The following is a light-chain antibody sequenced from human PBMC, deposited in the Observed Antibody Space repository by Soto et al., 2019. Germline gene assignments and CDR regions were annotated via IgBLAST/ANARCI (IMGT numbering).Light chain of an antibody. V-gene: IGLV1-44*01. J-gene: IGLJ1*01. Sequence: QSVLTQPPSASGTPGQRVTISCSGSSSNIGINTINWYQQLPGTAPKLLIFGNNHRPSGVPDRFSGSTSGTSSSLAISGLQSDDEADYYCAAWDDSLHGPGFGPGTQLTVL. CDR3: AAWDDSLHGPG. CDR2: GNN. CDR1: SSNIGINT.